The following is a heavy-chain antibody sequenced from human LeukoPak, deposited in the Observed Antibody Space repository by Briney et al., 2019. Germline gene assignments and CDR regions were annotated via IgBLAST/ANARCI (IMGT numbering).Heavy chain of an antibody. CDR3: ARDVLRYFDWLNNWFDP. CDR2: ISAYNGNT. CDR1: GYTFTSYG. J-gene: IGHJ5*02. D-gene: IGHD3-9*01. V-gene: IGHV1-18*04. Sequence: ASVKASCKASGYTFTSYGISWVRQAPGQGLEWMGWISAYNGNTNYAQKLQGRVTMTTDTSTSTAYMELRSLRSDDTAVYYCARDVLRYFDWLNNWFDPWGQGTLVTVSS.